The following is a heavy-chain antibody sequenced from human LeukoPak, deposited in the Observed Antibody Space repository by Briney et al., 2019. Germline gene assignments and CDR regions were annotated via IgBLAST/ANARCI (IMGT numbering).Heavy chain of an antibody. CDR2: ISGYNGHT. CDR3: ARGRTHRYYYDSSGYYGGAFDI. J-gene: IGHJ3*02. Sequence: ASVKVSCKASGGTFSSYAISWVRQAPGQGLEWMGWISGYNGHTNYAQKFQGRVTMTTDTSTSTAYMELRSLRSDDTAVYYCARGRTHRYYYDSSGYYGGAFDIWGQGTMVTVSS. D-gene: IGHD3-22*01. CDR1: GGTFSSYA. V-gene: IGHV1-18*01.